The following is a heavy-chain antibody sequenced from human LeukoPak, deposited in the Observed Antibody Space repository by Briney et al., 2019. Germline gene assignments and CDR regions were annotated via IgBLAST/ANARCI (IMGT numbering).Heavy chain of an antibody. J-gene: IGHJ4*02. Sequence: GGSLRLSCAASEFTYGMKWVRQAPGKGLECVSAISSSGSNTYYADSVKGRFTISRDNSKNTLYLQMNSLRAEDTAVYYCASQLSEGYWGQGTLVTVSS. CDR2: ISSSGSNT. CDR1: EFTYG. CDR3: ASQLSEGY. D-gene: IGHD5-24*01. V-gene: IGHV3-23*01.